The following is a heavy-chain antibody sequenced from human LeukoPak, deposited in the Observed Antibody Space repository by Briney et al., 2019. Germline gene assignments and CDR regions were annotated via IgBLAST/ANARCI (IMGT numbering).Heavy chain of an antibody. J-gene: IGHJ4*02. D-gene: IGHD6-19*01. V-gene: IGHV3-30*18. CDR1: RLTFSSDR. Sequence: GGSLRLSCAASRLTFSSDRIHRVGQAPVTELEWVAVISYDGANKYYADSVKDRFTIPRHNSKKTLYLQMNSLRAEDTAVYYCAKTNSGWYNFDYWGQGTLVTVSS. CDR2: ISYDGANK. CDR3: AKTNSGWYNFDY.